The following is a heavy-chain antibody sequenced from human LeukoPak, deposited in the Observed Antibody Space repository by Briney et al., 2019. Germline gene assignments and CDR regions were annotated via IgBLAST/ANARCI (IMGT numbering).Heavy chain of an antibody. J-gene: IGHJ3*02. V-gene: IGHV4-59*08. Sequence: PSETLSLTCTVSGGSISSYYWSWIRQPPGKGLEWIGYIYYSGSTNYNPSLKSRVTISVDTSKNQFSLKLSSVTAADTAVYYCARGGLESGYHSNDAFDIWGQGTLVSVSS. CDR3: ARGGLESGYHSNDAFDI. CDR1: GGSISSYY. D-gene: IGHD3-22*01. CDR2: IYYSGST.